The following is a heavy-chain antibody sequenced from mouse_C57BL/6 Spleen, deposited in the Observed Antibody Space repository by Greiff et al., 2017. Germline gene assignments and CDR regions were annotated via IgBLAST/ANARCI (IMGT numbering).Heavy chain of an antibody. Sequence: QVHVKQSGAELVKPGASVKISCKASGYAFSSYWMNWVKQRPGKGLEWIGQIYPGDGDTNYNGKFKGKATLTADKSSSTAYMQLSSLTSEDSAVXYYARVSSCYYWDYWGQGTTLTVSS. CDR1: GYAFSSYW. D-gene: IGHD3-2*02. V-gene: IGHV1-80*01. J-gene: IGHJ2*01. CDR3: ARVSSCYYWDY. CDR2: IYPGDGDT.